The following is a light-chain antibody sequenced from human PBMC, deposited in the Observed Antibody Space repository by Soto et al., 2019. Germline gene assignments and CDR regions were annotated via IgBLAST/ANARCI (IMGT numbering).Light chain of an antibody. CDR3: RSYAGSAMFG. CDR1: SSDVGGYNY. CDR2: EVR. Sequence: QSALTQPASASGSPGQSVTISCTGTSSDVGGYNYVSWYQQHPGKAPKLIIYEVRERPSGVPDRFSGSKSGNTASLTVSGLQADDEADYYCRSYAGSAMFGFGTGTKLTVL. V-gene: IGLV2-8*01. J-gene: IGLJ1*01.